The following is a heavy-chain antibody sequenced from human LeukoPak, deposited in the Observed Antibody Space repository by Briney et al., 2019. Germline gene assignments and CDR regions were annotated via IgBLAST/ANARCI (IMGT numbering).Heavy chain of an antibody. CDR2: FYYSGTT. CDR3: ARGVAAAGQYYFDY. D-gene: IGHD6-13*01. Sequence: SETLSLTCTVSGGSIASSDYYWGWIRQPPGKGLEWIGSFYYSGTTYYSPSLKSRVTISVDTSKNQFSLELSSVTAADTAVYYCARGVAAAGQYYFDYWGQGTLVTVSS. J-gene: IGHJ4*02. CDR1: GGSIASSDYY. V-gene: IGHV4-39*01.